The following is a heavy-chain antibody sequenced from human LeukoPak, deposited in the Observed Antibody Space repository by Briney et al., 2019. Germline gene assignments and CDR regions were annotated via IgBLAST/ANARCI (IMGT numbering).Heavy chain of an antibody. CDR2: ISAYNGNT. J-gene: IGHJ4*02. V-gene: IGHV1-18*01. Sequence: ASVRVSCKASGYTFTSYGISWVRQAPGQGLEWMGWISAYNGNTNYAQKLQGRVTMTTDTSTSTAYMELRSLRSDDTAVCYCARDHGSGWYQRRNFDYWGQGTLVTVSS. D-gene: IGHD6-19*01. CDR1: GYTFTSYG. CDR3: ARDHGSGWYQRRNFDY.